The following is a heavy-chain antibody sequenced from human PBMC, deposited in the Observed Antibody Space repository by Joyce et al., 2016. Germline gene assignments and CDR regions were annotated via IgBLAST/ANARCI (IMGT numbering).Heavy chain of an antibody. Sequence: QVQLVESGGGVVQPGRALRLSCAASGFTFSNCAQHWFRQAQGRGLEWVAVISYDGSNKYNADSVKGRFTISRDNSKNTLYLQLHSLRADDTAVYYCARDPLRDFDWLPMGYLDYWGQGTLVTVSS. J-gene: IGHJ4*02. CDR3: ARDPLRDFDWLPMGYLDY. V-gene: IGHV3-30-3*01. CDR2: ISYDGSNK. CDR1: GFTFSNCA. D-gene: IGHD3-9*01.